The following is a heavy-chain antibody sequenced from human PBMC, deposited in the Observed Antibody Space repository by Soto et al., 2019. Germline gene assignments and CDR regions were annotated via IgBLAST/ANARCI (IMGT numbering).Heavy chain of an antibody. Sequence: ASVKVSCKASGYTFTGYYMHWVRQATGKGHEWMGWINPNSGGTNYAQKFQGWVTMTRDTSISTAYMELSRLRSDDTAVYYCARGVCCPGDYDDNYYSSVMDFWRHGTTVTVSS. J-gene: IGHJ6*02. CDR1: GYTFTGYY. CDR3: ARGVCCPGDYDDNYYSSVMDF. V-gene: IGHV1-2*04. D-gene: IGHD4-17*01. CDR2: INPNSGGT.